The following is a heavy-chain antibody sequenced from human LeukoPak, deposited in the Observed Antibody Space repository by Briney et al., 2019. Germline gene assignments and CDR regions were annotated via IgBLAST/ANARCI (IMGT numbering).Heavy chain of an antibody. CDR1: GFTFSSYS. J-gene: IGHJ4*02. CDR3: AKLGYNSWDFDY. CDR2: ISSSSGYI. D-gene: IGHD6-13*01. V-gene: IGHV3-21*06. Sequence: GGSLRLSCAASGFTFSSYSMNWVRQAPGKGLEWVSSISSSSGYIYYADSVKGRFTISRDNAKNSLYLQMNSLRAEDTAVYYCAKLGYNSWDFDYWGQGTVVTVSS.